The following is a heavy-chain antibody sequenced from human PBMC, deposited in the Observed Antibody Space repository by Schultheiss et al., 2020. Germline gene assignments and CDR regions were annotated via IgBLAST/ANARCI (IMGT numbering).Heavy chain of an antibody. CDR3: ARRHCDGSSCYSAFDY. D-gene: IGHD2-15*01. CDR1: GGSISSYY. J-gene: IGHJ4*02. V-gene: IGHV4-59*08. CDR2: IYYSGST. Sequence: SETLSLTCTVSGGSISSYYWSWIRQPPGKGLEWIGYIYYSGSTDYNPSLKSRVTMSVGTSNNQFSLKVTSVSAADTAVYYCARRHCDGSSCYSAFDYWGQGILVTVSS.